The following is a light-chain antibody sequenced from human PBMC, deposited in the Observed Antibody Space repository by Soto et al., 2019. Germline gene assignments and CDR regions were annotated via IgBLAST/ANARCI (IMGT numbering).Light chain of an antibody. Sequence: DIQMTQSPSSLSASVGDRVTITCRASQTISSYLNWYQQKPGKAPKLLIYAASTLESGVPSRFSGNRSGTDFTLTISSLQPKDFAAYYCQQSSRTPWTFGQGTKVEIK. V-gene: IGKV1-39*01. CDR2: AAS. J-gene: IGKJ1*01. CDR3: QQSSRTPWT. CDR1: QTISSY.